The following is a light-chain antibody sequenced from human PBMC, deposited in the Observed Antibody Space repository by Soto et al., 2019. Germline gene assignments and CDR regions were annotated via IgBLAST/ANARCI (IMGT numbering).Light chain of an antibody. J-gene: IGLJ3*02. CDR1: SSDVGAYNY. Sequence: QSALTQPPSAAGSPGQSVTISCTGTSSDVGAYNYVSWYQQHPGKAPKLMIYDVSKRPSGVPDRFSGSKSGNTASLTVSGLQTEEEADYYCASYAGSNNWVFGGGTKLTVL. CDR2: DVS. CDR3: ASYAGSNNWV. V-gene: IGLV2-8*01.